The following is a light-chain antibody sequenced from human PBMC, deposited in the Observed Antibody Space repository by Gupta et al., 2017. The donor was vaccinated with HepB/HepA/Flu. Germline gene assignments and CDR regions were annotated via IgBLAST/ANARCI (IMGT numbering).Light chain of an antibody. J-gene: IGKJ4*01. V-gene: IGKV1-39*01. CDR3: QQTHSSPVT. CDR2: AAS. Sequence: DIQMTQSPSSLSASIGDRVTCTCRASQNINSSLNWYQQRPGEVPKLLIYAASRLQSGVPSRFSGSSSGTNFTLTISRLQPEDFATYYCQQTHSSPVTFGRGTKVDIK. CDR1: QNINSS.